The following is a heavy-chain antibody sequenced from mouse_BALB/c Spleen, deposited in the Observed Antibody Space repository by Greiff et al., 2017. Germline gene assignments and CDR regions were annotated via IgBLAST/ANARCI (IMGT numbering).Heavy chain of an antibody. CDR3: ARRGDYGSSYDWYFDV. V-gene: IGHV5-6-5*01. CDR2: ISSGGST. Sequence: VQLKESGGGLVKPGGSLKLSCAASGFTFSSYAMSWVRQTPEKRLEWVASISSGGSTYYPDSVKGRFTISRDNARNILYLQMSSLRSEDTAMYYCARRGDYGSSYDWYFDVWGAGTTVTVSS. CDR1: GFTFSSYA. D-gene: IGHD1-1*01. J-gene: IGHJ1*01.